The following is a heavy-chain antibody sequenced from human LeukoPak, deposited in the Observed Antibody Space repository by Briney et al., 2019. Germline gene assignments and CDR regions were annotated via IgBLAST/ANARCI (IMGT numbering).Heavy chain of an antibody. CDR2: VSGSADST. V-gene: IGHV3-23*01. D-gene: IGHD1-1*01. CDR1: GFTFSSYA. CDR3: AKVRHWNDVFSFDY. J-gene: IGHJ4*02. Sequence: GGSLRLSCAASGFTFSSYAMSWVRQAPGKGLEWVSVVSGSADSTSYADSVKGRFTISRDNSKNTLFLQMNSLRAEDTAVYYCAKVRHWNDVFSFDYWGQGTLVTVSS.